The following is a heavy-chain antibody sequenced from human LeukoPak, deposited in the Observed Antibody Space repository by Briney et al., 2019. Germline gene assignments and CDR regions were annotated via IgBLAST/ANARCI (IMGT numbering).Heavy chain of an antibody. CDR2: INQSGST. D-gene: IGHD3-3*01. CDR1: GGSFSGYC. Sequence: SQTLSLTCAVYGGSFSGYCWSWIRQPPGKGLEWIGEINQSGSTNYNPSLKSRVTISVDTSKNQFSLKLSSVTAADTAVYYCARRPFGNGRRFTIFGVVTIYDAFDIWGQGTMVTVSS. J-gene: IGHJ3*02. CDR3: ARRPFGNGRRFTIFGVVTIYDAFDI. V-gene: IGHV4-34*01.